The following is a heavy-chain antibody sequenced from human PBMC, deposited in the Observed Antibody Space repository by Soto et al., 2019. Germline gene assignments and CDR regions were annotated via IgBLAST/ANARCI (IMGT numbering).Heavy chain of an antibody. Sequence: GESLKISCKGSGYSFTSYWIGWVRQMPGKGLEWMGIIYPGDSDTRYSPSFQGQVTISADKSISTAYLQWSSLKASDTAMYYCARHKAGGSWYYDSSGYYRLDYWGQGTLVTVSS. CDR1: GYSFTSYW. J-gene: IGHJ4*02. CDR3: ARHKAGGSWYYDSSGYYRLDY. CDR2: IYPGDSDT. D-gene: IGHD3-22*01. V-gene: IGHV5-51*01.